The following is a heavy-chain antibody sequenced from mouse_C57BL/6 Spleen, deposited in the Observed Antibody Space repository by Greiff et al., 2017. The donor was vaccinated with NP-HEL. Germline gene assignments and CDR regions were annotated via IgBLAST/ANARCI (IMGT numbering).Heavy chain of an antibody. J-gene: IGHJ3*01. V-gene: IGHV5-4*01. CDR3: ARDETFYYGSRGAWFAY. CDR2: ISDGGSYT. Sequence: EVKLQESGGGLVKPGGSLKLSCAASGFTFSSYAMSWVRQTPEKRLEWVATISDGGSYTYYPDNVKGRFTISRDNAKNNLYLQMSHLKSEDTAMYYCARDETFYYGSRGAWFAYWGQGTLVTVSA. D-gene: IGHD1-1*01. CDR1: GFTFSSYA.